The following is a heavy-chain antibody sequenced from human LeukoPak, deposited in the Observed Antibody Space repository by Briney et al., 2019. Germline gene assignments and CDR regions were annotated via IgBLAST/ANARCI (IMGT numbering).Heavy chain of an antibody. V-gene: IGHV3-48*03. D-gene: IGHD3-3*01. J-gene: IGHJ4*02. CDR3: ANSPFWSGYSPRDH. Sequence: PGGSLRLSCAASGFTFSSYEMNWVRQAPGKGLEWVSYISSSGSTIYYADSVKGRFTISRDNAKNSLYLQMNSLRAEDTAVYYCANSPFWSGYSPRDHWGQGTLVTVSS. CDR2: ISSSGSTI. CDR1: GFTFSSYE.